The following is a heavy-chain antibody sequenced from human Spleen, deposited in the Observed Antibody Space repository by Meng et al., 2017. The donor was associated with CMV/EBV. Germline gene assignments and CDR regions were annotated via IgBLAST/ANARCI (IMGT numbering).Heavy chain of an antibody. D-gene: IGHD1-1*01. CDR2: ITSSSATI. CDR1: GFTFSTFS. Sequence: GGSLRLSCAASGFTFSTFSMNWVRQAPGKGLEWISYITSSSATIYHSDSVKGRFTISRDNAKDSLYLQLNSLRAEDTAVYYCVRGYSTNWNQPAYFDSWGQGALVTVSS. CDR3: VRGYSTNWNQPAYFDS. V-gene: IGHV3-48*04. J-gene: IGHJ4*02.